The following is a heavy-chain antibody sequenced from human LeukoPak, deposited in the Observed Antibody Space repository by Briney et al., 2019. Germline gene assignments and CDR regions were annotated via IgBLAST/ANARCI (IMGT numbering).Heavy chain of an antibody. J-gene: IGHJ6*02. V-gene: IGHV3-21*01. CDR3: ARESVTAYYYYGMDV. CDR2: ISSSSSYI. D-gene: IGHD1-14*01. CDR1: RFTFSSYS. Sequence: PGGSLRLSCAASRFTFSSYSMNWVRQAPGKGLEWVSSISSSSSYIYYADSVKGRFTISRDNAKNSLYLQMNSLRAEDTAVYYCARESVTAYYYYGMDVWGQGTTVTVSS.